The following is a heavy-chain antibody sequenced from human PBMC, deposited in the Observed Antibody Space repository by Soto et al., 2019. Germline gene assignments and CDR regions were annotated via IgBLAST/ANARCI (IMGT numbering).Heavy chain of an antibody. CDR3: AKDFYDSSGYYYYFDY. V-gene: IGHV3-23*01. J-gene: IGHJ4*02. CDR1: GFTFSSYA. D-gene: IGHD3-22*01. Sequence: GGSLRLSWAASGFTFSSYAMSWVRQAPGKGLEWVSAISGSGGSTYYADSVKGRFTISRDNSKNTLYLQMNSLRAEDTAVYYCAKDFYDSSGYYYYFDYWGQGTLVTVSS. CDR2: ISGSGGST.